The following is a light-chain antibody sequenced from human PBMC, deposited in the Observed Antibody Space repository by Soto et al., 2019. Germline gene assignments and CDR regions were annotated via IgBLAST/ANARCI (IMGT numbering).Light chain of an antibody. CDR3: QQYGNSPPLT. CDR1: QSVSNNY. V-gene: IGKV3-20*01. CDR2: GAS. Sequence: ETVLTQSPGSLSLSPGERATLSCRASQSVSNNYLAWYQQKPGQAPRLLIFGASTRATGIPDRFSGSGSGTAFTLTISRLEPEDFAVYYCQQYGNSPPLTFGGGTSVEIK. J-gene: IGKJ4*01.